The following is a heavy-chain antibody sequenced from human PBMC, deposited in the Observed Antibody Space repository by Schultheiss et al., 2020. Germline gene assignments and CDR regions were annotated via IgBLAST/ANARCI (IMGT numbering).Heavy chain of an antibody. CDR2: IYPGDSDT. J-gene: IGHJ4*02. V-gene: IGHV5-51*01. CDR3: ARTAAANGIDY. Sequence: GGSLRLSCKGSGYSFTSYWIGWVRQMPGKGLEWMGIIYPGDSDTRYSPSFQGQVTISADKSISTAYLQWSSLKASDTAMYYCARTAAANGIDYWGQGTLVNGYS. CDR1: GYSFTSYW. D-gene: IGHD2-2*01.